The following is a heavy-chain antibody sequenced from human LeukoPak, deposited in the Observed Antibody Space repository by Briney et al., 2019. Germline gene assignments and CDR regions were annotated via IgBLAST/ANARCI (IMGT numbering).Heavy chain of an antibody. D-gene: IGHD3-22*01. V-gene: IGHV3-74*01. CDR2: IDGGGSST. CDR1: GFPFSNHW. J-gene: IGHJ4*01. Sequence: GGSLRLSCAASGFPFSNHWMHWVRQVPGKGLVWVSRIDGGGSSTSYPDSVKGRFSISRDDGKSTLYLQTNSLRVEDTAVYCCARGPGSSGGAYVGDYWGRGTLVTVSS. CDR3: ARGPGSSGGAYVGDY.